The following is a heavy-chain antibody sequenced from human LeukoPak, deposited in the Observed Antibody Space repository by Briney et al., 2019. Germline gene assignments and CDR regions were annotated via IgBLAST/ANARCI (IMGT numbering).Heavy chain of an antibody. CDR2: IYYSGST. Sequence: SETLSLTCTVSGGSISSYYWSWIRQPPGKGLEWIGYIYYSGSTNYNPSLKSRVTISVDTSKNQFSLKLSSVTAADTAVYYCARGRYGTVTRGWFDPWGQGTLVTVSS. J-gene: IGHJ5*02. V-gene: IGHV4-59*01. D-gene: IGHD1-1*01. CDR3: ARGRYGTVTRGWFDP. CDR1: GGSISSYY.